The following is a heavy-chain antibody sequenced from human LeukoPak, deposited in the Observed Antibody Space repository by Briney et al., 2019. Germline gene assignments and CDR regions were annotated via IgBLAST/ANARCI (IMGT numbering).Heavy chain of an antibody. J-gene: IGHJ4*02. V-gene: IGHV3-7*05. Sequence: GGSLRFSCEVSGFTFSSYWMSWVRQAPGKGLEWVANIKQDGSEKYYVDSVKGRFTISRDNAKNSLYLQMNSLGAEDTAVFYCASGRGYSGRYYFNYWGQGTLVTVSS. CDR3: ASGRGYSGRYYFNY. D-gene: IGHD6-13*01. CDR1: GFTFSSYW. CDR2: IKQDGSEK.